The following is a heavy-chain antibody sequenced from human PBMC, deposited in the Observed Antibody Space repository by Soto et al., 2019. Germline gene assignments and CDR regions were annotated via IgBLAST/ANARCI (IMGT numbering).Heavy chain of an antibody. J-gene: IGHJ4*02. CDR3: ARAGGLGAVAVDY. CDR2: IYYSGST. CDR1: GGSISSGDYY. V-gene: IGHV4-30-4*08. D-gene: IGHD6-19*01. Sequence: SETLCLTCSVSGGSISSGDYYWSWIRQHPGKGLEWIGYIYYSGSTYYNPSLKSRVTISVDRSKNQFSLKLSSVTAADTAVYYCARAGGLGAVAVDYWGQGTLVTVSS.